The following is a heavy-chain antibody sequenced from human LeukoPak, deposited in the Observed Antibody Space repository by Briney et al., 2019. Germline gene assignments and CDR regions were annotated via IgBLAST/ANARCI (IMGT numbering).Heavy chain of an antibody. V-gene: IGHV4-4*07. J-gene: IGHJ4*02. CDR3: ARDLSGSLYFDY. CDR2: LYPSGSS. CDR1: GASISPYY. D-gene: IGHD3-10*01. Sequence: SGTLSLTCTVSGASISPYYWNWIRQPAGKGLEWIGRLYPSGSSDYNPSLKSRVSISVGTSNNQFSLRVTSGTAADTAIYYCARDLSGSLYFDYWGQGILVTVSA.